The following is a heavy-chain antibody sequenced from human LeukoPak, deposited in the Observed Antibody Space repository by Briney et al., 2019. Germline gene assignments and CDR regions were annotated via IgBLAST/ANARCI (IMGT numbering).Heavy chain of an antibody. V-gene: IGHV1-3*01. CDR1: GYTFTNYA. D-gene: IGHD2-15*01. CDR2: INAGNGNT. CDR3: ARDLVVVVAPMGWFDP. Sequence: ASVKVSCKASGYTFTNYALHWVRQAPGQRLEWMGWINAGNGNTKYSQKFQGRVTITRDTSASTAYMELSSLRSEGTAVYYCARDLVVVVAPMGWFDPWGQGTLVTVSS. J-gene: IGHJ5*02.